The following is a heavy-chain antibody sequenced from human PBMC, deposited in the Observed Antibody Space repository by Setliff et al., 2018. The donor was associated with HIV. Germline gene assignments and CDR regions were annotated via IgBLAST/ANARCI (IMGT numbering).Heavy chain of an antibody. Sequence: PSETLSLTCSVSGDSISNNKYYWSWIRQPPGKGLEWTGSIYHDGKTYYNPSLKSRLTISVDTPKNQFSLKLNSVTAADTAVYYCASRVYYYDESRTLRKEGFVPWGQGTLVTVSS. CDR3: ASRVYYYDESRTLRKEGFVP. CDR1: GDSISNNKYY. J-gene: IGHJ5*02. CDR2: IYHDGKT. D-gene: IGHD3-22*01. V-gene: IGHV4-39*01.